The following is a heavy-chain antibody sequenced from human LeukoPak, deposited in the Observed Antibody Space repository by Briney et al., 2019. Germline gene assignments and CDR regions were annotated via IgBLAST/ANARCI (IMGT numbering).Heavy chain of an antibody. CDR3: ARGGQLWLRGAFDI. J-gene: IGHJ3*02. Sequence: GGSLRLSCAASGFTFSSYEMNWVRQAPGKGLEGVSYISSSGSTIYYADSVKGLFTISRDNAKNSLYLQMNSLRAEDTAVYYCARGGQLWLRGAFDIWGQGTMVTVSS. V-gene: IGHV3-48*03. D-gene: IGHD5-18*01. CDR1: GFTFSSYE. CDR2: ISSSGSTI.